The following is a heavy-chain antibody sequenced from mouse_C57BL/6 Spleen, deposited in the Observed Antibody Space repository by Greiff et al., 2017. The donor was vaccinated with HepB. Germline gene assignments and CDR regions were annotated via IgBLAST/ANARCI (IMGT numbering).Heavy chain of an antibody. Sequence: QVQLQQPGAELVRPGSSVKLSCKASGYTFTSYWMHWVKQRPIQGLEWIGNIDPSDSETHYNQKFKDKATLTVDKSSSTAYMQLSSLTSEDSAVYYCARSGKSDYYGTSYYAMDYWGQGTSVTVSS. J-gene: IGHJ4*01. CDR3: ARSGKSDYYGTSYYAMDY. CDR1: GYTFTSYW. CDR2: IDPSDSET. V-gene: IGHV1-52*01. D-gene: IGHD1-1*01.